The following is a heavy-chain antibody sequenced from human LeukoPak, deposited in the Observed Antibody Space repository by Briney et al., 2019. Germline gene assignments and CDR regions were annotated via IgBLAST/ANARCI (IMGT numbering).Heavy chain of an antibody. D-gene: IGHD3-22*01. CDR2: IIPIFGTA. V-gene: IGHV1-69*13. CDR3: ARRGTYYYDSSGYFAY. CDR1: GGTFSIYA. J-gene: IGHJ4*02. Sequence: ASVTVSFKASGGTFSIYAISWVRQAPGQGLEWMGGIIPIFGTANYAQKFQGRVTITADESTSTAYMELSSLRSEDTAVYYCARRGTYYYDSSGYFAYWGQGTLVTVSS.